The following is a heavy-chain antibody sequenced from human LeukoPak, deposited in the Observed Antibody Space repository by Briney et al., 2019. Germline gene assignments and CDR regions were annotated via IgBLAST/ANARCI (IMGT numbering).Heavy chain of an antibody. CDR2: ISSSGSTI. J-gene: IGHJ6*04. CDR3: ARDCSSTSCIYYYYYYYGMDV. CDR1: GFTFSSYW. Sequence: PGGSLRLSCAASGFTFSSYWMSWVRQAPGKGLEWVSYISSSGSTIYYADSVKGRFTISRDNAKNSLYLQMNSLRAEDTAVYYCARDCSSTSCIYYYYYYYGMDVWGKGTTVTVSS. V-gene: IGHV3-48*04. D-gene: IGHD2-2*01.